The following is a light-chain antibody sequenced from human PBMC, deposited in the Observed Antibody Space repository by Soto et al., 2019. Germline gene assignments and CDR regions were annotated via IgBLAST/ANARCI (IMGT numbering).Light chain of an antibody. CDR2: SAS. V-gene: IGKV1-16*02. CDR1: QDISIF. Sequence: DIQMTQSPSSLSASVGDTVTITCRASQDISIFLAWLQQKPGKAPESLIFSASSLQSGVPSKFSGSGSGTDFTLTISNLQPEDFATYYCQQYHSYPGTFGGGTKVEIK. CDR3: QQYHSYPGT. J-gene: IGKJ4*01.